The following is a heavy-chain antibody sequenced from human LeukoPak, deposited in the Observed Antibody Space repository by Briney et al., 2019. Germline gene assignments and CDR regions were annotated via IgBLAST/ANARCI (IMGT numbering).Heavy chain of an antibody. CDR1: GGSFSGYY. D-gene: IGHD3-16*02. J-gene: IGHJ6*03. Sequence: SETLSLTCAVYGGSFSGYYWSWIRQPPGKGLEWIGEINHSGSTNYNPSLKSRVTISVDTSKNQFSLKLSSVTAADTAVYYCARAPPYYDYVWGSYRFYYYYYMDVWGKGTTVTISS. CDR3: ARAPPYYDYVWGSYRFYYYYYMDV. V-gene: IGHV4-34*01. CDR2: INHSGST.